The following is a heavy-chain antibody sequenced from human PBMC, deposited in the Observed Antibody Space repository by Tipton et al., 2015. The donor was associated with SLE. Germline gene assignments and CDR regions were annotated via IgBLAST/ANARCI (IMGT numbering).Heavy chain of an antibody. CDR3: ARALGYCPGVVCYNDAFDV. CDR1: GDSIRNYY. Sequence: GLVKPSETLFLTCSVSGDSIRNYYWSWIRQPAGKGLEWMGRMYTSATARYNPSLKSRITMSVDTSRMQFSLKLTSVTAADTAIYYCARALGYCPGVVCYNDAFDVWGQGIMVTVSS. CDR2: MYTSATA. V-gene: IGHV4-4*07. J-gene: IGHJ3*01. D-gene: IGHD2-8*02.